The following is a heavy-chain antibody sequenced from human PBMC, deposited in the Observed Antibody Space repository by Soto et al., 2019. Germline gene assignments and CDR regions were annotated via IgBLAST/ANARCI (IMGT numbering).Heavy chain of an antibody. J-gene: IGHJ5*02. V-gene: IGHV3-30*18. Sequence: GGSLRLSXAASGFTFSSYGMHWVRQAPGKGLEWVAVISYDGSNKYYADSVKGRFTISRDNSKNTLYLQMNSLRAEDTAVYYCAKDLLGVVAAMASWGQGTLVTVSS. CDR1: GFTFSSYG. D-gene: IGHD2-15*01. CDR3: AKDLLGVVAAMAS. CDR2: ISYDGSNK.